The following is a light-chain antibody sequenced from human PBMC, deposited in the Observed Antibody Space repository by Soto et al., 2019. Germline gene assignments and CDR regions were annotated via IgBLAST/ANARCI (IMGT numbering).Light chain of an antibody. V-gene: IGLV1-47*01. J-gene: IGLJ3*02. Sequence: QSVLTQPPSASGTPGQRVPISCSGSSSNIGSEYVVWYQHLPGTAPKLLIYRNNQRPLGVPDRFAGSKSGTSASLAISGLRSEDEADYYCAARDDSLSGHWVFGGGTKLTVL. CDR3: AARDDSLSGHWV. CDR1: SSNIGSEY. CDR2: RNN.